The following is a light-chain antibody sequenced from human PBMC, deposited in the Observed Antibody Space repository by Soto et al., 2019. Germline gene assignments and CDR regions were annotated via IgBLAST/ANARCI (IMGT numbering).Light chain of an antibody. CDR2: NNS. J-gene: IGLJ3*02. V-gene: IGLV1-44*01. CDR1: TSNIGSNP. Sequence: QSVLTQPPSASGTPGQRVTISCSGSTSNIGSNPVNWYQQLPGTAPKLLIYNNSQRPSGVPDRFSGSKSGTSASLAISGLQSEDEAEYYCLLSYSGAWVFGGGTKLTVL. CDR3: LLSYSGAWV.